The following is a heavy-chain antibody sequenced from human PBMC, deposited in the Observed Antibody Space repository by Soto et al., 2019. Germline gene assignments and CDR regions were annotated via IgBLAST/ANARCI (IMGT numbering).Heavy chain of an antibody. CDR2: IYHSGST. Sequence: SETLSLTCAVSGGSISRSNWWSWVRQPPGKGLEWIGEIYHSGSTNYTPSLKSRVTISVDKSKNQFSLKLSSVTAADTAVYYCASLTPNYYDSSGYYYDFDYWGQGTLVTVS. J-gene: IGHJ4*02. D-gene: IGHD3-22*01. V-gene: IGHV4-4*02. CDR1: GGSISRSNW. CDR3: ASLTPNYYDSSGYYYDFDY.